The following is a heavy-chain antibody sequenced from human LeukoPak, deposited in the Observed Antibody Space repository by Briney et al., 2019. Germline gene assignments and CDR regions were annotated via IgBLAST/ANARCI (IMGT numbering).Heavy chain of an antibody. V-gene: IGHV1-2*02. CDR1: GYTFTGYY. CDR3: AREDYYGSGSYSNWFDP. D-gene: IGHD3-10*01. CDR2: INPNSGGT. J-gene: IGHJ5*02. Sequence: GASVTVSCKASGYTFTGYYMHWVRQAPGQGLEWMGWINPNSGGTNYAQKFQGRVTMTRDTSISTAYMELSRLRSDDTAVYYCAREDYYGSGSYSNWFDPWGQGTLVTVSS.